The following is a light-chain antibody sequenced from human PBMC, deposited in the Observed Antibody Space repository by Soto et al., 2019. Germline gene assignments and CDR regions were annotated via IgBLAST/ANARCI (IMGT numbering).Light chain of an antibody. Sequence: QSVLTQPPSASGTPVQRVTISCSGSSSNIGSNYVYWHQQLPGTAPKLLIYRNNQRPSGVPDRFSGSKSGTSASLAISGLRSEDEADYYCATWDDSLSGVVFGGGTKLTVL. CDR2: RNN. CDR1: SSNIGSNY. V-gene: IGLV1-47*01. CDR3: ATWDDSLSGVV. J-gene: IGLJ2*01.